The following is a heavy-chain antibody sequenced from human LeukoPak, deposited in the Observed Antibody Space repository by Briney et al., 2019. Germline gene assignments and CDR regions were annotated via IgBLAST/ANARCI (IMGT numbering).Heavy chain of an antibody. J-gene: IGHJ6*03. Sequence: SETLSLTCALSGGSMISYHWSWIRQSPGRGLEWLGYIYYNGSTNYYPPFMSRLSISVDTSKNDFSLKLRSVTAADTALYYCARTFWDYDYFYYYIDVWGKGTTVTVSS. V-gene: IGHV4-59*08. D-gene: IGHD3/OR15-3a*01. CDR3: ARTFWDYDYFYYYIDV. CDR2: IYYNGST. CDR1: GGSMISYH.